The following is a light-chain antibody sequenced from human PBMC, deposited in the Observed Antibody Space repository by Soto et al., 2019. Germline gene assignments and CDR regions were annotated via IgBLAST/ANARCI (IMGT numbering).Light chain of an antibody. CDR3: QQRYNWPWT. Sequence: EIVLTQSPGTLSLSPGERATLSCRASQSVSSSYLAWYQQKPGQAPRLLIYDASNRATDIPPRFSGSGSGTDFTLTISALEPEDLAVYYCQQRYNWPWTFGQGTKVDI. J-gene: IGKJ1*01. CDR2: DAS. CDR1: QSVSSSY. V-gene: IGKV3D-20*02.